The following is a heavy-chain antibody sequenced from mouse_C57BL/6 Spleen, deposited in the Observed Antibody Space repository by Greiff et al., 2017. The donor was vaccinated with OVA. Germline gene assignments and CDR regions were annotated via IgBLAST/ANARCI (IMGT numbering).Heavy chain of an antibody. CDR2: IDPETGGT. CDR1: GYTFTDYE. J-gene: IGHJ3*01. Sequence: VQLQESGAELVRPGASVTLSCKASGYTFTDYEMHWVKQTPVHGLEWIGAIDPETGGTAYNQKFKGKAILTADKSSSTAYMELRSLTSEDSAVYYCNYYGSSLWGQGTLVTVSA. D-gene: IGHD1-1*01. CDR3: NYYGSSL. V-gene: IGHV1-15*01.